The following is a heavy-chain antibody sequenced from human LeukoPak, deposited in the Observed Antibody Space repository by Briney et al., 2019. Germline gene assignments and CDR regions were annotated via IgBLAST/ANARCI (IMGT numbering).Heavy chain of an antibody. D-gene: IGHD2-15*01. CDR1: GGSISSSSYY. CDR3: ARDRLVLGYCSGGSCGWFDP. Sequence: SETLSLTCTVSGGSISSSSYYWGWIRQPPGKGLEWIGSIYYSGSTYYNPSLKSRVTISVDTSKNQFSLKLSSVTAADTAVYYCARDRLVLGYCSGGSCGWFDPWGQGTLVTVSS. J-gene: IGHJ5*02. CDR2: IYYSGST. V-gene: IGHV4-39*07.